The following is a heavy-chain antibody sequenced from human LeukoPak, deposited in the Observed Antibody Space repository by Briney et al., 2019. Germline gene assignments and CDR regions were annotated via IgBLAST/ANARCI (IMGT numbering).Heavy chain of an antibody. V-gene: IGHV4-59*01. CDR3: ARDVGYYYGMDV. CDR2: IYYSGST. Sequence: PSETLSLTCAVYGGSFSGYYWSWIRQPPGKGLEWIGYIYYSGSTNYNPSLKSRVTISVDTSKNQFSLKLSSVTAADTAVYYCARDVGYYYGMDVWGQGTTVTVSS. J-gene: IGHJ6*02. CDR1: GGSFSGYY.